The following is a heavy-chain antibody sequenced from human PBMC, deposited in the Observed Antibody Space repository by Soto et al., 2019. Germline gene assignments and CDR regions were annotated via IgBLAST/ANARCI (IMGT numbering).Heavy chain of an antibody. J-gene: IGHJ4*02. CDR2: LYWDDDK. V-gene: IGHV2-5*02. CDR3: ARTSVNWGSRGLVDY. D-gene: IGHD7-27*01. Sequence: QITLKASGPTLVKPTQTLTLTCTFSGFSLSPSGVGAGWIRQPPGKALEWLAFLYWDDDKRYSPSLKSRLTIAKDTSKIQVLLTMTNMDPVDTATYYCARTSVNWGSRGLVDYWGQGTLVTVSS. CDR1: GFSLSPSGVG.